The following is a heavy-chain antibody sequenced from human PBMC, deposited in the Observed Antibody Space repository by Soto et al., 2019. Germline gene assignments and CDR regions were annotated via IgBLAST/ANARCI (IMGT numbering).Heavy chain of an antibody. Sequence: PSETLSLTCTVSGGSISSSSYNWGWIRQPPGKELEWYGSIYYSGSTYYNPSLKSRVTISVDTSKNQFSLKLSSVTAADTAVYYCARHVRMGMVVRGVIYYYYGMDVWGQGTTVTVSS. CDR2: IYYSGST. V-gene: IGHV4-39*01. CDR3: ARHVRMGMVVRGVIYYYYGMDV. D-gene: IGHD3-10*01. CDR1: GGSISSSSYN. J-gene: IGHJ6*02.